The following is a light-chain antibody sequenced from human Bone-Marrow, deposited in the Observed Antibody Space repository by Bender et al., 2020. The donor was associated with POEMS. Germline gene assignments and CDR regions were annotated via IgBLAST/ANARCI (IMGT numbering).Light chain of an antibody. CDR1: NVGSKS. Sequence: SYVLTQPPSVSVAPGQTARITCGGNNVGSKSVHWYQHKPGQAPLLVVYDDNVRPSGIPERFAGSNSGNTATLTISGVEAGDEADYYCQVWDGDKRRWVFGGGTKLTVL. CDR2: DDN. V-gene: IGLV3-21*02. J-gene: IGLJ3*02. CDR3: QVWDGDKRRWV.